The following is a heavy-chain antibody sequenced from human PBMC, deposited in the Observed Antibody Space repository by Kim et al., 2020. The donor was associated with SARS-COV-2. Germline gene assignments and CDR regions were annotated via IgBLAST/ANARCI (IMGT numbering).Heavy chain of an antibody. V-gene: IGHV3-23*01. CDR2: ISGSGGST. CDR3: AKSGCSGGSCYYYRGRYYYYGMDV. CDR1: GFTFSSYA. D-gene: IGHD2-15*01. Sequence: GGSLRLSCAASGFTFSSYAMSWVRQAPGKGLEWVSAISGSGGSTYYADSVKGRFTISRDNSKNTLYLQMNSLRAEDTAVYYCAKSGCSGGSCYYYRGRYYYYGMDVWGQGTTVTVSS. J-gene: IGHJ6*02.